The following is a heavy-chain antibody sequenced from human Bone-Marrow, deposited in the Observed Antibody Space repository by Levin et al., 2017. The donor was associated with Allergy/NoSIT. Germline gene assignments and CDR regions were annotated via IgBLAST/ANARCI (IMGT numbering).Heavy chain of an antibody. CDR2: IHIGGIT. CDR1: GFTVSSNY. J-gene: IGHJ4*02. D-gene: IGHD3-22*01. V-gene: IGHV3-66*01. CDR3: VRDGYYENSGCYNGTDY. Sequence: GGSLRLSCAASGFTVSSNYMSWVRQPPGKGLEWVSVIHIGGITYYADSVEGRFTISKDSSKNTLYLQMNSLRVEDTAVYFCVRDGYYENSGCYNGTDYWGQGTLVTVSS.